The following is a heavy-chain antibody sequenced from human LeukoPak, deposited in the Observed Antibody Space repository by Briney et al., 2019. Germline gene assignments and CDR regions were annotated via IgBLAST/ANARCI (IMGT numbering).Heavy chain of an antibody. CDR1: GFTFSSYA. CDR3: ARGRGIAVAGGDY. J-gene: IGHJ4*02. D-gene: IGHD6-19*01. V-gene: IGHV3-30*04. Sequence: GRSLRLSCAASGFTFSSYAMHWVRQAPGKGLEWVAVISYDGSNKYYADSVKGRFTISRDNSKNTLYLQMTSLRAEDTAVYYCARGRGIAVAGGDYWGQGTLVTVSS. CDR2: ISYDGSNK.